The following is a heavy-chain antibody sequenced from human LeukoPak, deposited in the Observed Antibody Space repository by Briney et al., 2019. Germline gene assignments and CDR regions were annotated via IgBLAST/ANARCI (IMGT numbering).Heavy chain of an antibody. CDR1: GFTFSDYY. CDR3: ARDPSMDTAMDDAFDI. CDR2: ISSSGSTI. V-gene: IGHV3-11*01. Sequence: GGSLRLSCAASGFTFSDYYMSWIRQAPGKGLEWVSYISSSGSTIYYADSVKGRFTISRDNAKNSLYLQMNSLRAEDTAVYYCARDPSMDTAMDDAFDIWGQGTMVTVSS. J-gene: IGHJ3*02. D-gene: IGHD5-18*01.